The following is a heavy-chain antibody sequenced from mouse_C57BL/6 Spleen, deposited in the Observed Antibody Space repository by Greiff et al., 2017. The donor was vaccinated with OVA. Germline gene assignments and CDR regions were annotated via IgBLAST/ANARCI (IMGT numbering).Heavy chain of an antibody. CDR2: IWSGGST. CDR3: ASNYAYYAMDY. Sequence: VQLQESGPGLVQPSQCLSITCTVSGFSLTSYGVHWVRQSPGKGLEWLGVIWSGGSTDYNAAFISRLSISKDNSKSQVFFKMNSLQADDTAIYYCASNYAYYAMDYWGQGTSVTVSS. V-gene: IGHV2-2*01. J-gene: IGHJ4*01. D-gene: IGHD2-12*01. CDR1: GFSLTSYG.